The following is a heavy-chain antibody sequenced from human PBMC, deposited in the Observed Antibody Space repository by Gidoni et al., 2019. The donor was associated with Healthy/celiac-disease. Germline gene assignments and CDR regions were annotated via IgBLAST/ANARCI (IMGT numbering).Heavy chain of an antibody. CDR1: GFTFSSYG. CDR2: IWYDGSNK. Sequence: QVQLVESGGGVVQPGRSLRLSCAASGFTFSSYGMNWVRQAPGKGLGWVAVIWYDGSNKYYADSVKGRFTISRDNSKNTLYLQMNSLRAEDTAVYYCARGGLGAFDYWGQGTLVTVSS. D-gene: IGHD3-16*01. V-gene: IGHV3-33*01. CDR3: ARGGLGAFDY. J-gene: IGHJ4*02.